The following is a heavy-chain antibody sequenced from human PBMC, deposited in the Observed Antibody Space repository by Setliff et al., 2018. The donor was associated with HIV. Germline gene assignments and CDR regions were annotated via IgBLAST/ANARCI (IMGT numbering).Heavy chain of an antibody. CDR3: ARAPRYYRGWYIAEHFDN. D-gene: IGHD6-19*01. CDR2: IYTSGSS. J-gene: IGHJ4*02. CDR1: GGSISTYY. V-gene: IGHV4-4*07. Sequence: SETLSLTCTVSGGSISTYYWSWIRQPAGEGLEWQPAGKGLEWIGRIYTSGSSNYNPSLKSRVTISVDTSKNHISLRLNSVTAADTAVYFCARAPRYYRGWYIAEHFDNWGEGTLVTVSS.